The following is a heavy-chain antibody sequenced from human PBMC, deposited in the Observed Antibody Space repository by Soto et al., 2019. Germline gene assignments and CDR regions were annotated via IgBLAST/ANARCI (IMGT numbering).Heavy chain of an antibody. CDR1: GFTFSNYG. CDR3: ATVKLGSYDCFDP. D-gene: IGHD3-16*01. V-gene: IGHV3-74*01. CDR2: INPDGSRT. J-gene: IGHJ5*02. Sequence: EVQLVESGGGLVQPGGSLRLSCAASGFTFSNYGMHWVRQAPGKGLMWVSRINPDGSRTTYADSVKGRFAISRDNAKNTLYLHMNSLRADDTSVYYCATVKLGSYDCFDPWGQGTLVTVSS.